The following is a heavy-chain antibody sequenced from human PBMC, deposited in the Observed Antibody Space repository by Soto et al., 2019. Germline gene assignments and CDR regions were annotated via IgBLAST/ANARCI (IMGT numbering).Heavy chain of an antibody. J-gene: IGHJ4*02. D-gene: IGHD2-15*01. V-gene: IGHV3-64D*06. CDR2: VSTSGRST. CDR1: GFIFSEST. CDR3: VKQAHGLDGVAFDY. Sequence: RLSCSASGFIFSESTIYWVRQVPGKGLEAISAVSTSGRSTYYADSVKDRFTISRDNSKNTLFLQMGSLRPEDTAIYYCVKQAHGLDGVAFDYWGQGTQVTVPQ.